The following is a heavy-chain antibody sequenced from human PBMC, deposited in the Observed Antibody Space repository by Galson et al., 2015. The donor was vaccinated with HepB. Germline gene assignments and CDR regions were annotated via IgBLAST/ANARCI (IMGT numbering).Heavy chain of an antibody. D-gene: IGHD3-9*01. J-gene: IGHJ4*02. Sequence: SLRLSCAASGFTFSSYAMHWVRQAPGKGLGWVAVISFDGSNKYYADSVKGRFTISRDNSKNTLYLQMNSLRAEDTAVYYCARSPYYDILTGYYSHFDYWGQGTLVTVSS. V-gene: IGHV3-30-3*01. CDR3: ARSPYYDILTGYYSHFDY. CDR2: ISFDGSNK. CDR1: GFTFSSYA.